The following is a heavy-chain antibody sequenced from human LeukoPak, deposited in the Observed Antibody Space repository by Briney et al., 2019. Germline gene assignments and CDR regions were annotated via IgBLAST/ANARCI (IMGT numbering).Heavy chain of an antibody. Sequence: ASVKVSCKASGFTFTAYNIHWVRQAPGQGLEWMGWISPHSGGSNFAQNFQGRVTMTRDTSIGTVYMALTRLTSDDTAVYYCARGRSHDFWGRGTLLTVSS. CDR2: ISPHSGGS. V-gene: IGHV1-2*02. J-gene: IGHJ4*02. CDR1: GFTFTAYN. CDR3: ARGRSHDF.